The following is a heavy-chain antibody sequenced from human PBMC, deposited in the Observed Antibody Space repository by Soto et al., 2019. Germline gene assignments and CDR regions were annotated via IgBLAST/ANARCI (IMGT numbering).Heavy chain of an antibody. CDR3: ARGGSYYAH. Sequence: QVQLVQSGAEVKQPGASVRVSCKASGDTHTIYFIHWLRQAPGQSLEWLGWIKSVSGAANHAPRFQGRVSMTTDRSSATAFMELSRLRSDDTAMYYCARGGSYYAHWGQGTLVTVSS. CDR2: IKSVSGAA. J-gene: IGHJ4*02. D-gene: IGHD1-26*01. V-gene: IGHV1-2*02. CDR1: GDTHTIYF.